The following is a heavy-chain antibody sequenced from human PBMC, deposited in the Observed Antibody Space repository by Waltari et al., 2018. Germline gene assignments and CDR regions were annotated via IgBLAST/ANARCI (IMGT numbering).Heavy chain of an antibody. V-gene: IGHV4-34*01. CDR1: GWPFSDYY. CDR2: IKHTGNT. D-gene: IGHD3-22*01. Sequence: QVQLQLWGAGLLKPSEALSLTCPRHGWPFSDYYWTWTRPPPGMGLGGVGEIKHTGNTNYNPSLKSRVTLSIDTSKSQISLNLRSVTAADTAVYYCARPLPVGGYYWDLWAQGTLVTVSS. J-gene: IGHJ5*02. CDR3: ARPLPVGGYYWDL.